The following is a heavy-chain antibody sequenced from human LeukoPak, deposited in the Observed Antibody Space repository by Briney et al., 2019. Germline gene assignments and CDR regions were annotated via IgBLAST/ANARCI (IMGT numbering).Heavy chain of an antibody. CDR1: GFTFSSYA. CDR3: AKAVPKTIFGVAIGYYFDY. J-gene: IGHJ4*02. Sequence: GGSLRLSCAASGFTFSSYAMSWVRQAPGKGLEWVSAIRGSGGRTNYADSVKCRFTISRDNSKNTLYLQMNSLRAEDTAVYYCAKAVPKTIFGVAIGYYFDYWGQGTLVTVSS. CDR2: IRGSGGRT. D-gene: IGHD3-3*01. V-gene: IGHV3-23*01.